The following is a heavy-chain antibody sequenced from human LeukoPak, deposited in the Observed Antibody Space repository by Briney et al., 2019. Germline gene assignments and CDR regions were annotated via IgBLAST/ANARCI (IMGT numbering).Heavy chain of an antibody. CDR2: INPSGGNT. D-gene: IGHD4-17*01. Sequence: ASVKVSCKASGYTFTRYYMHWVRQAPGQGLEWMGIINPSGGNTNYAQKFQGRVTMTRDMSTSTVYMELSRLRSDDTAVYYCARDEASGDYGSGYFDYWGQGTLVTVSS. J-gene: IGHJ4*02. CDR3: ARDEASGDYGSGYFDY. CDR1: GYTFTRYY. V-gene: IGHV1-46*01.